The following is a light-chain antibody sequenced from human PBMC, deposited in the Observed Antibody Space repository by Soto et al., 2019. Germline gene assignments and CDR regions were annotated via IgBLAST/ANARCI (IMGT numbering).Light chain of an antibody. CDR3: QQYIRWPLT. Sequence: EMVVTQSPATLSVSPGERATLSCRASQDVSSNLAWYQQKPGQAPSLLIYGASTRATGTPARFSGSGSGTEFTLPISSLQSEDYEVYFCQQYIRWPLTFGGGTKVEI. CDR1: QDVSSN. J-gene: IGKJ4*01. CDR2: GAS. V-gene: IGKV3-15*01.